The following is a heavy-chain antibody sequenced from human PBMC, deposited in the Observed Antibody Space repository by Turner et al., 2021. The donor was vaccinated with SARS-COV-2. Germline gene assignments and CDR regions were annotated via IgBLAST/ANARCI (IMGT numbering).Heavy chain of an antibody. CDR1: GGTFSSYP. D-gene: IGHD5-12*01. CDR3: ARDLGYSGYGASPYFDY. Sequence: QVQLVQSGAEVKKPGSSVKFSCKASGGTFSSYPISWVRQAPGQGLEWMGGIIPIFATANYAQKFQGRVTITADESTSTAYMELSSLRSEDTAVYYCARDLGYSGYGASPYFDYWGQGTLVTVSS. V-gene: IGHV1-69*01. CDR2: IIPIFATA. J-gene: IGHJ4*02.